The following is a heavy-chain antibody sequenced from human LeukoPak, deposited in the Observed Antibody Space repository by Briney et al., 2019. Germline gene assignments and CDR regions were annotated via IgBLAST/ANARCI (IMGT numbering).Heavy chain of an antibody. CDR3: ASSGSVWGSYRYPSIDY. V-gene: IGHV4-34*01. J-gene: IGHJ4*02. CDR2: INHSGST. Sequence: PSETLSLTCAVYGGSFSGYNWSWIRQPPGKGLEWIGQINHSGSTNYNPSLKSRVTISVDTSKNQFSLKLSSVTAADTAVYYCASSGSVWGSYRYPSIDYWGQGTLVTVSS. D-gene: IGHD3-16*02. CDR1: GGSFSGYN.